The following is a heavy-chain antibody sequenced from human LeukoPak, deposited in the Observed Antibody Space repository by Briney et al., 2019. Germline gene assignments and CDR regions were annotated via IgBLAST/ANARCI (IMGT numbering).Heavy chain of an antibody. CDR2: INHSGST. J-gene: IGHJ4*02. D-gene: IGHD1-1*01. CDR3: ARDRGTWNDDGFDY. CDR1: GGSISSYY. V-gene: IGHV4-59*12. Sequence: SETLSLTCTVSGGSISSYYWGWIRQPPGKGLEWIGEINHSGSTNYNPSLKSRVTISVDTSKNQFSLKLSSVTAADTAVYYCARDRGTWNDDGFDYWGQGTLVTVSS.